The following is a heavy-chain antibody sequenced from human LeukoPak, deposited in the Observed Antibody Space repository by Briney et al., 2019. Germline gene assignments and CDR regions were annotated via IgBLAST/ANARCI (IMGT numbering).Heavy chain of an antibody. CDR3: ARGGYYDRSASPLIDY. J-gene: IGHJ4*02. CDR2: INHSGST. D-gene: IGHD3-22*01. V-gene: IGHV4-34*01. CDR1: GGSFSCYY. Sequence: PSLXCAVYGGSFSCYYWSWIRQPPGKGREWIGAINHSGSTNYNPTLKSRVTISIDTSNNQFSLNLSSVPTSDTAVYYCARGGYYDRSASPLIDYWGRGTLVTVSS.